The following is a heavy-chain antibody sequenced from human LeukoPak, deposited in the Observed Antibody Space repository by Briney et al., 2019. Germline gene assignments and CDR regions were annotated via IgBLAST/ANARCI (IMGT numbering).Heavy chain of an antibody. CDR3: ARVYSYGQDKYYFDY. J-gene: IGHJ4*02. CDR1: GYTFTSYG. V-gene: IGHV1-69*06. CDR2: IIPIFGTA. D-gene: IGHD5-18*01. Sequence: GASVKVSCKASGYTFTSYGISWVRQAPGQGLEWMGGIIPIFGTANYAQKFQGRVTITADKSTSTAYMELSSLRSEDTAVYYCARVYSYGQDKYYFDYWGQGTLVTVSS.